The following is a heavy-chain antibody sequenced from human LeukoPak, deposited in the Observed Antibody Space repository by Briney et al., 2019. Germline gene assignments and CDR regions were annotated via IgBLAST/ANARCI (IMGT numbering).Heavy chain of an antibody. CDR2: IKRKSDGGTT. V-gene: IGHV3-15*01. J-gene: IGHJ3*02. Sequence: PGGSLRLSCAASGLTFSNAWMSWVRQAPGKGLEWVGRIKRKSDGGTTDYAAPVKGRFTISRDNSKNTLYLQMNSLKTEDTAVYYCTTDGSGWYQDAFDIWGQGTMVTVSS. CDR1: GLTFSNAW. D-gene: IGHD6-19*01. CDR3: TTDGSGWYQDAFDI.